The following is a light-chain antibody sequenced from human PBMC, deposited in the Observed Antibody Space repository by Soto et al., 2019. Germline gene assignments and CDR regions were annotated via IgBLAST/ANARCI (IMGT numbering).Light chain of an antibody. CDR2: EVS. Sequence: QCVLTQPPSASGSPGQSVTISCTGTSSDVGGYDYVSWYQQHPGKAPKLMIFEVSKRPSGVPDRFSGSKSGNTASLTVSGLQAEDEADYYCSSYAGNTKGVFGTGTKVTVL. CDR3: SSYAGNTKGV. V-gene: IGLV2-8*01. J-gene: IGLJ1*01. CDR1: SSDVGGYDY.